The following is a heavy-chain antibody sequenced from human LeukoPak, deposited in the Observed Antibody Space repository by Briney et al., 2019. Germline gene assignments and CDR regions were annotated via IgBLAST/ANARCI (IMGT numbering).Heavy chain of an antibody. Sequence: PGGSLRLSCAASGLTFSDYYMSWIRQAPGKGLEWVSAISGSGGSTYYADSVKGRFTISRDNSKNTLYLQMNSLRAEDTAVYYCARGVLSDYWGQGTLVTVSS. CDR3: ARGVLSDY. J-gene: IGHJ4*02. CDR2: ISGSGGST. D-gene: IGHD2/OR15-2a*01. V-gene: IGHV3-23*01. CDR1: GLTFSDYY.